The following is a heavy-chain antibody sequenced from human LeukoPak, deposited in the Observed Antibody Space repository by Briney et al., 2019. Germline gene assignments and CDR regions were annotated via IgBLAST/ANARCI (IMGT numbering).Heavy chain of an antibody. Sequence: ASVKVSCKASGYTFTGYYMHWVRQAAGQGLEWVGWINPNSGGTNYAQKFQGRVTMTRDTSISTAYMELSRLRSDDTAVYYCARGPSGGDPIDYWGQGTLVTVSS. V-gene: IGHV1-2*02. CDR2: INPNSGGT. D-gene: IGHD2-21*02. CDR3: ARGPSGGDPIDY. J-gene: IGHJ4*02. CDR1: GYTFTGYY.